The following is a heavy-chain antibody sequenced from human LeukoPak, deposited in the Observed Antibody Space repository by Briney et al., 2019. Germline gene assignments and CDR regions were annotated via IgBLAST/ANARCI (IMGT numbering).Heavy chain of an antibody. CDR2: ISSSGSTI. J-gene: IGHJ4*02. D-gene: IGHD6-19*01. V-gene: IGHV3-11*01. Sequence: GGSLRLSCAASGFTFSDYYMSWIRQAPGKGLEWVSYISSSGSTIYYADSVKGRFTISRDNAKNSLYLQMNSLRAEDTAVYYCGTRSSRPRTFDYWGQGTLVTVSS. CDR3: GTRSSRPRTFDY. CDR1: GFTFSDYY.